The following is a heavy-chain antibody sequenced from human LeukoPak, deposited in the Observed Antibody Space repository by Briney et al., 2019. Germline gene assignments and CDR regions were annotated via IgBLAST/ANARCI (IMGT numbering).Heavy chain of an antibody. V-gene: IGHV3-48*03. D-gene: IGHD2-21*01. Sequence: GGSLRLSCAASGFTFSSYEMNWVRQAPGQGLEWVSYISSSGTPIHYADSVKGRFTISRDNAKNALFLQMNSLRADDTAVYYCASEKTACGGDCYDSWGQGTLVTVSS. J-gene: IGHJ4*02. CDR3: ASEKTACGGDCYDS. CDR2: ISSSGTPI. CDR1: GFTFSSYE.